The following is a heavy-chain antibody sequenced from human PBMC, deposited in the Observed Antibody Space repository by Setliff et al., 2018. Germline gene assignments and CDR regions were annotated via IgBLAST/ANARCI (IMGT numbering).Heavy chain of an antibody. J-gene: IGHJ4*02. V-gene: IGHV4-61*02. CDR2: IYTTGTT. Sequence: PSETLSLTCTVSGGSLSSGSNYWGWFRQPAGKGLEWIGRIYTTGTTNYSPSLTGRVAISVDTSKNQFSLRLSSVTAADTAVYYCAKEGYYDHFGYYHYYFDFWGQGTLVTVSS. CDR3: AKEGYYDHFGYYHYYFDF. D-gene: IGHD3-22*01. CDR1: GGSLSSGSNY.